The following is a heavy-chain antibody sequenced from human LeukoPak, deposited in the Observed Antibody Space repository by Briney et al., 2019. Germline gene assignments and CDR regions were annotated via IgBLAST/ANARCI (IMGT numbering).Heavy chain of an antibody. CDR1: GYTFTSYG. CDR2: ISAYNGNT. CDR3: ARDQGDYYDSSGSSY. Sequence: ASVKVSCKASGYTFTSYGISWVRQAPGQGLEWMGWISAYNGNTNYAQKLQGRVTMTTDTSTSTAYMELRSLRSDDTAVYYCARDQGDYYDSSGSSYWGQGTLVTVS. D-gene: IGHD3-22*01. V-gene: IGHV1-18*01. J-gene: IGHJ4*02.